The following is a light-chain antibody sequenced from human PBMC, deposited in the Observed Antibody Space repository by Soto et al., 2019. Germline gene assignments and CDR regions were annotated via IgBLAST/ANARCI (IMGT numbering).Light chain of an antibody. CDR1: QSISRN. Sequence: EIVLTQSPASLSLSPGERATLSCRASQSISRNLAWYQQKPGQAPRLLIYGASTRATGIAARFSGTGSGTDFTLTLSSLKSEDFAVYDGQQYNIWPRTFGQGTKVDIK. V-gene: IGKV3-15*01. J-gene: IGKJ1*01. CDR3: QQYNIWPRT. CDR2: GAS.